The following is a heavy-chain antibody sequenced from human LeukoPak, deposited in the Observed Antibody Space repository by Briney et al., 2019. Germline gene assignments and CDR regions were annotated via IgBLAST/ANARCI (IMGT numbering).Heavy chain of an antibody. Sequence: ASVKVSRKASEGTFSSYAISWVRQAPGQGLEWMGGIIPIFGTANYAQKFQGRVTITADESTSTAYMELSSLRSEDTAVYYCASDNYGGNSNFDYWGQGTLVTVSS. CDR3: ASDNYGGNSNFDY. V-gene: IGHV1-69*13. CDR1: EGTFSSYA. D-gene: IGHD4-23*01. J-gene: IGHJ4*02. CDR2: IIPIFGTA.